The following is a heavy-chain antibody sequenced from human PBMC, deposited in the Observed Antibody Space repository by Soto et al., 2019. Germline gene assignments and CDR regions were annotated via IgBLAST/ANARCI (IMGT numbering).Heavy chain of an antibody. CDR2: IGTAGDT. CDR1: GFTFSSYD. V-gene: IGHV3-13*01. D-gene: IGHD3-3*01. CDR3: ARESIFGVVTPVGAFDI. Sequence: GGSLRLSCAASGFTFSSYDMHWVRQATGKGLEWVSAIGTAGDTYYPGSVKGRFTISRENAKNSLYLQMNSLRAEDTAVYYCARESIFGVVTPVGAFDIWGQGTMVTVSS. J-gene: IGHJ3*02.